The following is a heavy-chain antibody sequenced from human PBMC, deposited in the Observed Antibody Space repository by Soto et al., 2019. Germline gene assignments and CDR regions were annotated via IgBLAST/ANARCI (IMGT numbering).Heavy chain of an antibody. CDR1: GYSFTSYW. Sequence: PGESLKISCKGSGYSFTSYWISWVRQMPGKGREWMGRIDPSDSYTNYSPSFQGHVTISADKSIITAYLQWSSLKASDTAMYYCARYLGCSGGSCYYYYYGMDVWGQGTTVTVSS. CDR2: IDPSDSYT. J-gene: IGHJ6*02. D-gene: IGHD2-15*01. CDR3: ARYLGCSGGSCYYYYYGMDV. V-gene: IGHV5-10-1*01.